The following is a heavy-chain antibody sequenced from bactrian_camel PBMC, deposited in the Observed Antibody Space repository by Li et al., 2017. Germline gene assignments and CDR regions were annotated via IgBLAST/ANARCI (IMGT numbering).Heavy chain of an antibody. Sequence: HVQLVESGGGLVQPGGSLRLSCAASGFTFSSYYIFSSYYMSWVRQAPGKGLEWVSAIDREGDKTYYADSVKGRFIISRDNAKSTLYLQLNSLKTEDTAMYYCAKDLFTDYARWGQGTQVTVS. V-gene: IGHV3-2*01. J-gene: IGHJ4*01. CDR2: IDREGDKT. CDR3: AKDLFTDYAR. CDR1: GFTFSSYYIFSSYY. D-gene: IGHD4*01.